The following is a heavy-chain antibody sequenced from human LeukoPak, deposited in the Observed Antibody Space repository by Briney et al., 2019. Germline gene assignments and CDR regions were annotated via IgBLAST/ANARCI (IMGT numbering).Heavy chain of an antibody. D-gene: IGHD3-22*01. V-gene: IGHV3-30*02. CDR3: AKDLVGYYYDSSGYYPQDY. CDR1: GFTFSSYG. Sequence: GGSLRLSRAASGFTFSSYGMHWVRQAPGKGLEWVAFIRYDGSNKYYADSVKGRFTISRDNSKNTLYLQMNSLRAEDTAVYYCAKDLVGYYYDSSGYYPQDYWGQGTLVTVSS. J-gene: IGHJ4*02. CDR2: IRYDGSNK.